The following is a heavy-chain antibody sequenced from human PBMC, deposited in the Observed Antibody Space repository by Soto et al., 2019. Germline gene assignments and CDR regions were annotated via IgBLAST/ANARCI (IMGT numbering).Heavy chain of an antibody. D-gene: IGHD3-10*01. Sequence: EVQLVESGGGLVQPGGSLRLACVASGFNLESHWMHWVRQGPGKGLAWVSRVKSDGSRIRYGDFVRGRFTISRDNAKNTQFLQMDSLTADDTGVYFCARESLKTLVSGAFDVWGQGTAVVVSS. J-gene: IGHJ3*01. V-gene: IGHV3-74*01. CDR1: GFNLESHW. CDR2: VKSDGSRI. CDR3: ARESLKTLVSGAFDV.